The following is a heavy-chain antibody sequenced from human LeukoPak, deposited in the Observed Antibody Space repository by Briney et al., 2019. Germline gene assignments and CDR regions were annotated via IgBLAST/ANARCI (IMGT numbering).Heavy chain of an antibody. V-gene: IGHV3-21*01. J-gene: IGHJ4*02. CDR3: ANPFACGATTCPSFDH. CDR1: GFTFSRYS. D-gene: IGHD2-21*01. CDR2: ISDTGYYI. Sequence: PGGSLRLSCAASGFTFSRYSMNWVRQAPGKGLEWVSSISDTGYYIYYADSVKGRFTISRDNAKNSLSLQMNNLRADDTGIYYCANPFACGATTCPSFDHWGQGTLVTVSS.